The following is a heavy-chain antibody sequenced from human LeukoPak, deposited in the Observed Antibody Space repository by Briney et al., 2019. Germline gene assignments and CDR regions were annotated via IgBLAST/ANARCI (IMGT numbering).Heavy chain of an antibody. CDR1: GFTFSSYA. CDR2: NSGSGGST. V-gene: IGHV3-23*01. D-gene: IGHD1-26*01. CDR3: AKDMRGSYLGRYYFDY. J-gene: IGHJ4*02. Sequence: GGSLRLSCAASGFTFSSYAMSWVRQAPGKGLEWVSGNSGSGGSTYYADSVKGRFTISRDNSKNTLYLQMNSLRAEDTAVYYCAKDMRGSYLGRYYFDYWGQGTLVTVSS.